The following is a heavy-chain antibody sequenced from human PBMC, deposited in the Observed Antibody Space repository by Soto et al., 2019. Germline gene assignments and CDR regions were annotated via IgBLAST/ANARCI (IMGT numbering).Heavy chain of an antibody. D-gene: IGHD1-1*01. CDR1: GFTFSSYA. V-gene: IGHV3-23*01. J-gene: IGHJ4*02. CDR2: ISGSGGST. CDR3: AKGLGRNPYYFDY. Sequence: SGFTFSSYAMSWVRQAPGKGLEWVSAISGSGGSTYYADSVKGRFTISRDNSKNTLYLQMNSLRAEDTAVYYCAKGLGRNPYYFDYWGQGTLVTVS.